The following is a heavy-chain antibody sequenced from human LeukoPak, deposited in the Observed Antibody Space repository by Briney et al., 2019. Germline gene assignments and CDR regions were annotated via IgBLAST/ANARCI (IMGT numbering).Heavy chain of an antibody. V-gene: IGHV4-59*01. CDR1: GGSISSYY. CDR3: ARGVWHPYYCGMDV. CDR2: IYYSGST. D-gene: IGHD3-16*01. Sequence: SETLSLTCTVSGGSISSYYWSWIRQPPGKGLEWIGYIYYSGSTNYNPSLKSRVTISVDTSKNQFSLKLSSVTAADTAVYYCARGVWHPYYCGMDVWGQGTTVTVSS. J-gene: IGHJ6*02.